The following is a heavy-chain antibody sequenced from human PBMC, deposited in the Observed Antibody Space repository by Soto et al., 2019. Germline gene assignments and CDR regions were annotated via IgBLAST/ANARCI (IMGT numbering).Heavy chain of an antibody. D-gene: IGHD5-12*01. CDR3: AHRQQGGYDQADFDY. Sequence: QITLKESGPTLVKPTQTLTLTCTFSGFSLSTSGVGVGWIRQPPGKALQWLALIYWDDDNLYSPSLKSRLTITKHTSKNRVVLTMTNMDPVDTATYYCAHRQQGGYDQADFDYWGQGTLVTVSS. CDR2: IYWDDDN. V-gene: IGHV2-5*02. J-gene: IGHJ4*02. CDR1: GFSLSTSGVG.